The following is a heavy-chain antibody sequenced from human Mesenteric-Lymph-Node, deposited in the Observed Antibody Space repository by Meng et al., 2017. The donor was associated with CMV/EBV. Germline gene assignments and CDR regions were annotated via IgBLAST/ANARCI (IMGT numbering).Heavy chain of an antibody. V-gene: IGHV3-9*01. D-gene: IGHD1-1*01. Sequence: SLKISCAASGFTFQTYAMHWVRQAPGKGLEWVAGISWNSDKVGYADSVKGRFTISRDNAKKSLYLQMNSLRPEDTALYYCVKDTPPRSSGTTHGLDVWGQGTTVTVSS. J-gene: IGHJ6*02. CDR2: ISWNSDKV. CDR3: VKDTPPRSSGTTHGLDV. CDR1: GFTFQTYA.